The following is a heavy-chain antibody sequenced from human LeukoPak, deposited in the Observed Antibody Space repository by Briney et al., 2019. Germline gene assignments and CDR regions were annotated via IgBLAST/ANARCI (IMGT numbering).Heavy chain of an antibody. J-gene: IGHJ5*02. CDR3: VRERGHGDYGGGWFDP. Sequence: ASVKVSCKASAYSFTGYYIHWVRQAPGQGLEWMGWINPNSGGTNYAQKFQGRVTMTRDTSIITAYMELSSLRSDDTAVYYCVRERGHGDYGGGWFDPWGQGTLVTVSS. CDR2: INPNSGGT. D-gene: IGHD4-17*01. V-gene: IGHV1-2*02. CDR1: AYSFTGYY.